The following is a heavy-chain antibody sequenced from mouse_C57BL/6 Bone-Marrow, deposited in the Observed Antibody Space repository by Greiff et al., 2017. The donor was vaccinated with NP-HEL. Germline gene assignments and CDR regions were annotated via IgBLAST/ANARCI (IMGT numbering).Heavy chain of an antibody. J-gene: IGHJ4*01. Sequence: QVQLKQPGAELVKPGASVKLSCKASGYTFTSYWMHWVKQRPGQGLEWIGMIHPNSGSNNYNEKFKRKAKLTVDKSSSTAYMQLISLTSEDSAVYYCASITTVLADAMYYWGQGTSVTVSS. V-gene: IGHV1-64*01. D-gene: IGHD1-1*01. CDR3: ASITTVLADAMYY. CDR1: GYTFTSYW. CDR2: IHPNSGSN.